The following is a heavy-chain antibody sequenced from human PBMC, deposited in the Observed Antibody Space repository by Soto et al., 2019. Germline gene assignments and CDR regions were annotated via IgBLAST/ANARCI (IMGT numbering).Heavy chain of an antibody. CDR2: IYYSGST. D-gene: IGHD3-9*01. J-gene: IGHJ4*02. V-gene: IGHV4-30-4*01. CDR3: ARVPPYYDILTGYYDGYFDY. Sequence: QVQLQESGPGLVKPSQTLSLTCTVSGGSISSGDYYWSWIRQPPGKGLEWIGYIYYSGSTYYNPSLKSRVTISVDTSKNQFSLKLSSVTAAATAVYYCARVPPYYDILTGYYDGYFDYWGQGTLVTVSS. CDR1: GGSISSGDYY.